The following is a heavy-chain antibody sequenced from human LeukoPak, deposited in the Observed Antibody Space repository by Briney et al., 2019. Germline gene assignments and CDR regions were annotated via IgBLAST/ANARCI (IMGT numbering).Heavy chain of an antibody. CDR1: GGSFNVYY. Sequence: PSETLSLTCAVYGGSFNVYYGNWLRQPPGKGLECLGEINLRGSTTYNPSLKSRVTISLDQSKNQYSLKLSSVAAADTAVYYCARGSTVTDYYYYYYMDVWGKGTTVTVSS. V-gene: IGHV4-34*01. D-gene: IGHD4-17*01. CDR2: INLRGST. CDR3: ARGSTVTDYYYYYYMDV. J-gene: IGHJ6*03.